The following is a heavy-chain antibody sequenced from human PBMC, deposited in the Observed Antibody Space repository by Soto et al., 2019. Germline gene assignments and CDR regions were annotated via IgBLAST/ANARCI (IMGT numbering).Heavy chain of an antibody. D-gene: IGHD6-19*01. V-gene: IGHV3-21*01. CDR1: GFTFSSYS. Sequence: GGSLRLSCAASGFTFSSYSMNWVRQAPGKGLEWVSSISSSSSYIYYADSVKGRFTISRDNAKNSLYLQMNSLRAEDTAVYYCASVYSSGWYQIDYRGQGTLVTVAS. CDR2: ISSSSSYI. CDR3: ASVYSSGWYQIDY. J-gene: IGHJ4*02.